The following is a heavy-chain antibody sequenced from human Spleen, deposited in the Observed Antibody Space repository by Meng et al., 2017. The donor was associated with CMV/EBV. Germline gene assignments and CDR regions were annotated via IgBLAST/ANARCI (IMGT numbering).Heavy chain of an antibody. J-gene: IGHJ4*02. V-gene: IGHV3-13*01. Sequence: GGSLRLSCAASGFTFSNYDMHWLRQPTGKGPEWVSSIGTAGDTYYPGSEKGRFTISRENAKNSLYLQMDSLRAGDTAVYYCARGGCSSTSCYTFHFWGQGTQVTVSS. CDR3: ARGGCSSTSCYTFHF. CDR1: GFTFSNYD. CDR2: IGTAGDT. D-gene: IGHD2-2*02.